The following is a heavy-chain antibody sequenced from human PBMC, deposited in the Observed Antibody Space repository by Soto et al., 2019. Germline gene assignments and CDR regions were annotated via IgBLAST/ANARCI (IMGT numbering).Heavy chain of an antibody. J-gene: IGHJ5*02. CDR1: GGSINSYY. Sequence: SETLSLTCTVSGGSINSYYWSWIRQPPGKGLEWMGYIYYSGSTNYNPSLKSRVTISVDTSKNQFSLKLSSVTAADTAVYYCAGAVDNWFDPWGQGTLVTVSS. D-gene: IGHD6-19*01. CDR2: IYYSGST. V-gene: IGHV4-59*01. CDR3: AGAVDNWFDP.